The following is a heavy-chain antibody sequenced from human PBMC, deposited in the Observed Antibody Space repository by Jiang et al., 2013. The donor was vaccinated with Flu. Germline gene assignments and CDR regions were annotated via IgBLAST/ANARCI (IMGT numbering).Heavy chain of an antibody. Sequence: GSGLVKPSETLSLTCAVSGDSVSTGRNSWSWVRQPAGKGLEWIGRVSPSGSTDYSPSLNSRVTISQDTSRNQFTLILGAVTAADTAVYYCTRELGGPYYGLPHDAFDSWGQGAMVTVSS. J-gene: IGHJ3*01. D-gene: IGHD3-10*01. CDR3: TRELGGPYYGLPHDAFDS. CDR1: GDSVSTGRNS. CDR2: VSPSGST. V-gene: IGHV4-61*02.